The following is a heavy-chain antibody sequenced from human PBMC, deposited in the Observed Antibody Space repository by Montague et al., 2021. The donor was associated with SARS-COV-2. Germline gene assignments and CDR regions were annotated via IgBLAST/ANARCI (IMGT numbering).Heavy chain of an antibody. CDR2: VHYTGTT. D-gene: IGHD1-1*01. CDR3: ARHRANAGSFDI. CDR1: GGSITVSRYD. Sequence: SETLSLTCTVSGGSITVSRYDWGWIRQPPGKGLEWIGSVHYTGTTSYNESLKGRLTISVGTSENQFSLRMTSVTASDTAVYYCARHRANAGSFDIWGHGTLVTVSS. V-gene: IGHV4-39*01. J-gene: IGHJ3*02.